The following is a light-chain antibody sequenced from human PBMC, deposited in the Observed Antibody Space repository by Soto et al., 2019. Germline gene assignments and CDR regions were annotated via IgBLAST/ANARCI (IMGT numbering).Light chain of an antibody. V-gene: IGLV1-36*01. J-gene: IGLJ2*01. CDR3: AAWDDSLNGVI. Sequence: QSVLTQPPSMSAAPGQWVTISCSGRRSNIGNNAVNWYLQLPGQAPKLLIYYDDLLPSGVSDRFSGSKSGTSDSLAISGLQSEDEGSYYCAAWDDSLNGVIFGGGTKVTVL. CDR1: RSNIGNNA. CDR2: YDD.